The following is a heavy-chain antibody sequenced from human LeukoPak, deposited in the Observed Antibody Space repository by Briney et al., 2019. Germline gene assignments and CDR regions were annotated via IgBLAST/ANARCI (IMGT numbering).Heavy chain of an antibody. CDR3: AREEERYSYGYYYYYGMDV. Sequence: ASVRVSCKASGYTFTCYYMHWVRQAPGQWLEWMGRINPNSGGTNYAQKFQGRVTMTRDTSISTAYMELSRLRSDDTAVYYCAREEERYSYGYYYYYGMDVWGQGTTVTVSS. D-gene: IGHD5-18*01. V-gene: IGHV1-2*06. CDR1: GYTFTCYY. CDR2: INPNSGGT. J-gene: IGHJ6*02.